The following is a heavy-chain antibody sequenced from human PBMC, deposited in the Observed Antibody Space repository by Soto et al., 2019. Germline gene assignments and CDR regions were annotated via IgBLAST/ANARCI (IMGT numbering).Heavy chain of an antibody. J-gene: IGHJ6*03. V-gene: IGHV4-59*01. Sequence: QVKLQDSGPVLVNPSETLSLTCTVSGGSISGYNWSWIRQPPGNGLECIGYMYYSGSSHYNPSLKSRVTIAIDKSKNQVSLRRSSVTAADTAVYYRAIVPIPAAMGSSYGYHIDVWGNSITVTVSS. CDR1: GGSISGYN. CDR3: AIVPIPAAMGSSYGYHIDV. CDR2: MYYSGSS. D-gene: IGHD2-2*01.